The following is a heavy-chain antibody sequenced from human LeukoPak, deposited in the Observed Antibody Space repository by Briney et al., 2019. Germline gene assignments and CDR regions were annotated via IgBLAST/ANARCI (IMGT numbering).Heavy chain of an antibody. J-gene: IGHJ6*03. CDR1: GFTFSSYV. D-gene: IGHD3-10*01. Sequence: GGSLRLSCAASGFTFSSYVMHWVRQAPGKGLEWVAVISFDGDNKYYADSVKGRFTISRDNSKNTLYLQMNSLGAEDTAVYYCARDGIPNPRHYNGYYYMDVWGKGTTVTVSS. CDR2: ISFDGDNK. V-gene: IGHV3-30*03. CDR3: ARDGIPNPRHYNGYYYMDV.